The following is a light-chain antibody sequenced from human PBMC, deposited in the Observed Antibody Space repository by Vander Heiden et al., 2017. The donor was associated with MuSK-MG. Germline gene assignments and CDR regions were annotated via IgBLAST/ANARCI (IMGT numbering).Light chain of an antibody. CDR3: QSYDTSLTGVV. CDR1: SSNIGAGYD. J-gene: IGLJ2*01. Sequence: QRVTISCTGNSSNIGAGYDVHWYQQFPGKAPKFLIFANDNRPSGAPDRFSGSKSGSSASLAITRLQAEDEADYYCQSYDTSLTGVVFGGGTKLTVL. V-gene: IGLV1-40*01. CDR2: AND.